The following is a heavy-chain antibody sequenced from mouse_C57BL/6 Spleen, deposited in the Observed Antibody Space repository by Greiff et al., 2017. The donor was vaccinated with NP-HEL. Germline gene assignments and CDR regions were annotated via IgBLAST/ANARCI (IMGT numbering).Heavy chain of an antibody. Sequence: EVMLVESEGGLVQPGSSMKLSCTASGFTFSDYYMAWVRQVPEKGLEWVANINYDGSSTYYLDSLKSRFIISRDNAKNILYLQMSSLKSEDTATYYCARTLLRYWYFDVWGTGTTVTVSS. D-gene: IGHD1-2*01. CDR2: INYDGSST. CDR3: ARTLLRYWYFDV. V-gene: IGHV5-16*01. CDR1: GFTFSDYY. J-gene: IGHJ1*03.